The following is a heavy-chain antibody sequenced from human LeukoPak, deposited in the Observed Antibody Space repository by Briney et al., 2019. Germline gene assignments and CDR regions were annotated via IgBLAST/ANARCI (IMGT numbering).Heavy chain of an antibody. J-gene: IGHJ5*02. V-gene: IGHV4-4*07. Sequence: SETLSLTCTVSGGSISSYYWSWIRQPAGKGLEWIGRIYTSGSTNYNPSLKSRVTISADTSKNQFSLKLSSVTAADTAVYYCARGGSPSADFWSGRNWFDPWGQGTLVTVSS. CDR3: ARGGSPSADFWSGRNWFDP. D-gene: IGHD3-3*01. CDR1: GGSISSYY. CDR2: IYTSGST.